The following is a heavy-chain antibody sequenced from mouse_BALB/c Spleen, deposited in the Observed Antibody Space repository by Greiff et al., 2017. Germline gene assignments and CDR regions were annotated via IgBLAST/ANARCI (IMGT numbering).Heavy chain of an antibody. CDR1: GFTFSSYA. CDR3: ARDDYGYYAMDY. J-gene: IGHJ4*01. V-gene: IGHV5-9-4*01. D-gene: IGHD1-2*01. Sequence: EVMLVESGGGLVKPGGSLKLSCAASGFTFSSYAMSWVRQSPEKRLEWVAEISSGGSYTYYPDTVTGRFTISRDNAKNTLYLEMSSLRSEDTAMYYCARDDYGYYAMDYWGQGTSVTVSS. CDR2: ISSGGSYT.